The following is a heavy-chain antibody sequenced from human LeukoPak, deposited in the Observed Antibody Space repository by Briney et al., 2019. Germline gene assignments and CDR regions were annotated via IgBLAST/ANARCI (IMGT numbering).Heavy chain of an antibody. CDR1: GGSINSGYYY. Sequence: PSETLSLTCTVSGGSINSGYYYWSWIRQPAGKGLEWIGRIDTSGSTNYSPSLKSRVTISVDTSKNQFSLKLSSVTAADTAVYYCARDSVGTAAAGTDFDYWGQGTLVTVSS. CDR2: IDTSGST. CDR3: ARDSVGTAAAGTDFDY. J-gene: IGHJ4*02. D-gene: IGHD6-13*01. V-gene: IGHV4-61*02.